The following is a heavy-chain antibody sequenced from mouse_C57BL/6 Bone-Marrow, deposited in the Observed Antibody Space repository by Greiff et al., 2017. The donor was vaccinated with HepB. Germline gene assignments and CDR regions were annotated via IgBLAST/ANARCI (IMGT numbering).Heavy chain of an antibody. CDR2: IDPSDSET. J-gene: IGHJ3*01. CDR3: ARRGHHIYGYFAY. CDR1: GYTFTSYW. Sequence: QVQLKQPGAELVRPGSSVKLSCKASGYTFTSYWMHWVKQRPIQGLEWIGNIDPSDSETHYNQKFKDKATLTVDKSSSTAYMQLSSLTSEDSAVYYCARRGHHIYGYFAYWGQGTLVTVSA. D-gene: IGHD2-2*01. V-gene: IGHV1-52*01.